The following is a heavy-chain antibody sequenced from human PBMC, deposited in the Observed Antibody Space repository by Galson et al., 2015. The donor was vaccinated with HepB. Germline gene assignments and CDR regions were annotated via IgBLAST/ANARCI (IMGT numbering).Heavy chain of an antibody. V-gene: IGHV3-48*01. Sequence: LRLSCAASGIAFSTYSLNWVRQAPGKGLEWISYISSGSSSIYYADSVKGRFTISRDNAKNSLSLQMNTLRAEDTAVYYCATHCGGDCHDASDIWGQGTMVTVSS. CDR1: GIAFSTYS. CDR3: ATHCGGDCHDASDI. D-gene: IGHD2-21*02. J-gene: IGHJ3*02. CDR2: ISSGSSSI.